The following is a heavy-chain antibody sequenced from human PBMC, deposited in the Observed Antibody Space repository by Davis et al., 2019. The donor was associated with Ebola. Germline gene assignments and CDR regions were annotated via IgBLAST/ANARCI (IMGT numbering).Heavy chain of an antibody. CDR3: ACRIADRRAVGWYFDL. D-gene: IGHD6-13*01. Sequence: SVKVSCKASGGTFSSYAFSWVRQAPGQGLEWMGWIIPVFGTPNYAQKFQGRVSISADESTSTAYMELSSLRSEDTAVYYCACRIADRRAVGWYFDLWGRGTLVTV. V-gene: IGHV1-69*13. CDR1: GGTFSSYA. J-gene: IGHJ2*01. CDR2: IIPVFGTP.